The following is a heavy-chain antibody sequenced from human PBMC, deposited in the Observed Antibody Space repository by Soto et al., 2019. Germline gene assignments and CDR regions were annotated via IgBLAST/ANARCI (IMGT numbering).Heavy chain of an antibody. V-gene: IGHV1-69*12. CDR1: GGTFSGYA. CDR3: AREGLYYYDSSGYSPYGMDV. D-gene: IGHD3-22*01. Sequence: QVQLVQSGAEVKKPGSSVKVSCKASGGTFSGYAISWVRQAPGQGLEWMGGINPIFGTANYAQKFRGRVTITADESTSTAYMELSSLRSEDTAVYYCAREGLYYYDSSGYSPYGMDVWGQGTTVTVSS. CDR2: INPIFGTA. J-gene: IGHJ6*02.